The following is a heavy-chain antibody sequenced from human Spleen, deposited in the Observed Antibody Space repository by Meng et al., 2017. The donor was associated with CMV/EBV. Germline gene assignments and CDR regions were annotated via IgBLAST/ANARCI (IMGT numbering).Heavy chain of an antibody. Sequence: YGGCFSGYYWSWIRQPPGKGLEWIGEINHSGSTNYNPSLKSRVTISVDTSKNQFSLKLSSVTAADTAVYYCARGLGSSGPISGGDYWGQGTLVTVSS. CDR3: ARGLGSSGPISGGDY. CDR1: GGCFSGYY. D-gene: IGHD3-22*01. V-gene: IGHV4-34*01. CDR2: INHSGST. J-gene: IGHJ4*02.